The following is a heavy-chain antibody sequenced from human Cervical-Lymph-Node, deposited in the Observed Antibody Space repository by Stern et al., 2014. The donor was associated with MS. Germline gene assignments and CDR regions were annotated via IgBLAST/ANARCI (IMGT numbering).Heavy chain of an antibody. CDR1: ENTFTGYY. V-gene: IGHV1-2*02. CDR2: INPNSGAT. D-gene: IGHD1-26*01. J-gene: IGHJ4*02. Sequence: VQLEKSGAEVKKPGASVQVTCKTSENTFTGYYIHWVRQATGQGLELMGWINPNSGATNYAQRFQDRVSLTSDTSNSLAYMELDRLTSGDTAVYYCARISLGSGIDYWGQGSLVTVSS. CDR3: ARISLGSGIDY.